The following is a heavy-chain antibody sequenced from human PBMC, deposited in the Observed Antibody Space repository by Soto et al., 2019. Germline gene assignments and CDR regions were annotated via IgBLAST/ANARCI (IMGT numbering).Heavy chain of an antibody. CDR2: INHSGST. J-gene: IGHJ5*02. V-gene: IGHV4-34*01. D-gene: IGHD3-10*01. CDR3: ARGAHLWFGEFGNWFDP. CDR1: GGSFSGYY. Sequence: PSETLSLTCAVYGGSFSGYYWSWIRQPPGKGLEWTGAINHSGSTNSNPSLKSQVPISVYTSKTQFHLKQRSVPAAATAVYHGARGAHLWFGEFGNWFDPWGQGTLVTVSS.